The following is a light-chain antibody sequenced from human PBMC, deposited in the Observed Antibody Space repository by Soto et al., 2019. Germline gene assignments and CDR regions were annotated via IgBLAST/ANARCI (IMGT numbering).Light chain of an antibody. Sequence: QSALTQPASVSGSPGQSITISCTGTSSDVGGSDFVSWHQQHPDKAPKLMIYDVSKWPSGVSNRFSGSKSGNTASLTISGLQAEDEADYYCSSYTSSRSYVFGTGTKVTVL. J-gene: IGLJ1*01. CDR1: SSDVGGSDF. CDR2: DVS. CDR3: SSYTSSRSYV. V-gene: IGLV2-14*01.